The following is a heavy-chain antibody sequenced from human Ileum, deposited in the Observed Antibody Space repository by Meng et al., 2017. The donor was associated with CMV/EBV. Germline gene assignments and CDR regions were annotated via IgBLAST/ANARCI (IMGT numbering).Heavy chain of an antibody. CDR3: ARGAVNPGLFDY. Sequence: GESLKISCTASGFTVSSYYMTWVRQAPGKGLEWVSAIYSDGSTYYVDSVKGRFTISRDNSKNTLHLQVNSLRSEDTALYYCARGAVNPGLFDYWGQGTLVTVSS. V-gene: IGHV3-66*02. CDR2: IYSDGST. J-gene: IGHJ4*02. D-gene: IGHD3/OR15-3a*01. CDR1: GFTVSSYY.